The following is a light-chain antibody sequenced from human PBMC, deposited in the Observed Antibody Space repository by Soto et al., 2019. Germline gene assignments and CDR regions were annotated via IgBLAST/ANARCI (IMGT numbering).Light chain of an antibody. CDR2: EVS. CDR3: SSYTGSSTPV. V-gene: IGLV2-14*01. Sequence: QSALTQSASVSGSPGQSITISCTGTSSDVGGYNYVSWYQHHPGKAPKLMIYEVSNRPSGVSNRFSGSKSGNTASLTISGLQAEDEADYYCSSYTGSSTPVFGGGTKVTVL. CDR1: SSDVGGYNY. J-gene: IGLJ3*02.